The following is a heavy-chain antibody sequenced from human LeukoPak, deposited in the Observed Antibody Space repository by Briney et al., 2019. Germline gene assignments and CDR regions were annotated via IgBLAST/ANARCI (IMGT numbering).Heavy chain of an antibody. CDR3: AKAPVTSCRGAFCYPFDS. D-gene: IGHD2-15*01. CDR1: GFTFSSYW. J-gene: IGHJ4*02. V-gene: IGHV3-7*03. Sequence: GGSLRLSCAASGFTFSSYWMNWVRQAPGKGLEWVANIKQNGREKYYVDSVKGRFTISRDNAKNSLYLQMNSLRAEDAAVYYCAKAPVTSCRGAFCYPFDSWGQGTLVTVSS. CDR2: IKQNGREK.